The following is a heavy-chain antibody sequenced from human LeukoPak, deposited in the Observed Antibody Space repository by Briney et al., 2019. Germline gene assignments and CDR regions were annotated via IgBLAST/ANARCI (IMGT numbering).Heavy chain of an antibody. J-gene: IGHJ4*02. CDR3: VRGLLGPDY. D-gene: IGHD7-27*01. Sequence: PGGSLRLSCVGSGVTFTSYWMHWVRQAPGKGLEWVAYIKQDGSEKYYVDSVKGRFTISRDNAKNTLYLQMNSLRADDTAVYYCVRGLLGPDYWGQGTQVTVSS. CDR2: IKQDGSEK. CDR1: GVTFTSYW. V-gene: IGHV3-7*02.